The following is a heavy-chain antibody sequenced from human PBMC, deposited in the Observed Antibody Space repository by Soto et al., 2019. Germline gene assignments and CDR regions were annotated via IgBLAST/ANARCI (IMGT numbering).Heavy chain of an antibody. CDR2: ISGSGVNT. Sequence: GCLIPSCSASGSTFSSYAISWFRQAPGKGLEWVSAISGSGVNTYYADSVKGRFTVSRDNSKNTLYLQMNSLSAEDTAIYYCEKESHTIFEFNWFDPWGQGTLVTVYS. CDR3: EKESHTIFEFNWFDP. V-gene: IGHV3-23*01. D-gene: IGHD3-3*01. CDR1: GSTFSSYA. J-gene: IGHJ5*02.